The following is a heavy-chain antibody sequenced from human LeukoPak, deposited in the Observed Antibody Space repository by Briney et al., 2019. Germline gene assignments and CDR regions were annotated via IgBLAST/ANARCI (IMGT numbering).Heavy chain of an antibody. D-gene: IGHD3-9*01. J-gene: IGHJ4*02. CDR1: GYSISSGYY. CDR2: IYHSGST. Sequence: PSETLSLTCTVSGYSISSGYYWGWIRQPPGKGLEWIGSIYHSGSTYYNPSLKSRVTISVDTSKNQFSLKLSSVTAADTAVYYCAGHSDILTGFDYWGQGTLVTVSS. CDR3: AGHSDILTGFDY. V-gene: IGHV4-38-2*02.